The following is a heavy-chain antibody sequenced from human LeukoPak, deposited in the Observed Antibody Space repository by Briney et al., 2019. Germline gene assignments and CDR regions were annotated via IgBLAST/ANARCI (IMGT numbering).Heavy chain of an antibody. CDR2: IVVGSGNT. CDR1: GFTFTSSA. Sequence: GASVKVSCKASGFTFTSSAVQWVRQARGQRLEWIGWIVVGSGNTNYAQKFQERVTITRDMSISTAYMELSSLRSEDTAVYYCAADEAGVYYFDYWGQGTLVTVSS. J-gene: IGHJ4*02. CDR3: AADEAGVYYFDY. V-gene: IGHV1-58*01.